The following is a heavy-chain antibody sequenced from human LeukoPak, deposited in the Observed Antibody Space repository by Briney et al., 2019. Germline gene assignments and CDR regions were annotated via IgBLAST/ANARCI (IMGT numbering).Heavy chain of an antibody. CDR2: INPNSGGT. D-gene: IGHD3-22*01. V-gene: IGHV1-2*02. J-gene: IGHJ1*01. CDR1: GYTFTGYY. Sequence: ASVKVSCKASGYTFTGYYMHWVRQAPGQGLEWMGWINPNSGGTNYAQKVQGRVTMTRDTSISTAYMELSRLRSDDTAVYYCARTEPYYDSSGYLFQHWGQGTLVTVSS. CDR3: ARTEPYYDSSGYLFQH.